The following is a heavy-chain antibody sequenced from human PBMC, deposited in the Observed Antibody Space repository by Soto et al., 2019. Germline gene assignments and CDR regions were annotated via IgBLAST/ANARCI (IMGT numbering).Heavy chain of an antibody. D-gene: IGHD3-3*01. J-gene: IGHJ4*02. V-gene: IGHV2-5*01. CDR3: VRSCFYKGPPDF. CDR2: IDWNDDK. CDR1: GFSLTMPGAH. Sequence: QITLKESGPTLVKPTQTLTLTCTFSGFSLTMPGAHVGWIRQSPGKALEWLALIDWNDDKHYSPSLQSRLTIAKDTYKNQVVLTMTNMGPVDTATYFCVRSCFYKGPPDFWGQGTPVTVSS.